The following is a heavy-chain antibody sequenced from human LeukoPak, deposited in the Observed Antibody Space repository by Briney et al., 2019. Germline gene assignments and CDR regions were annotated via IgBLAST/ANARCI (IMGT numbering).Heavy chain of an antibody. D-gene: IGHD6-13*01. CDR1: GFTFSSHW. CDR3: ARDPGIAAAGSYFYYYGMDV. Sequence: GGSLRLSCAASGFTFSSHWMSWVRQAPGKGLEWVANIKEDGSEKYYVDSEKGRFTISRDNAKNSLYLQMNSLRAEDTAVYYCARDPGIAAAGSYFYYYGMDVWGPGTTVTVSS. CDR2: IKEDGSEK. J-gene: IGHJ6*02. V-gene: IGHV3-7*01.